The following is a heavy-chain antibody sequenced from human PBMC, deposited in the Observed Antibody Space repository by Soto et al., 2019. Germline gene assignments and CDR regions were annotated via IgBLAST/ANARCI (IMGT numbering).Heavy chain of an antibody. CDR1: GYTITSSY. V-gene: IGHV1-46*01. CDR2: INPSGGST. Sequence: RASVKGYCPAAGYTITSSYMHWVRQPHEQGLAWLGIINPSGGSTSYAQKFQGRVTMTRDTSTSTVYMELSSLRSEDTAVYYCATLPKHRLYDFWSGYLAPLYYWGQAILVTVSS. CDR3: ATLPKHRLYDFWSGYLAPLYY. D-gene: IGHD3-3*01. J-gene: IGHJ4*01.